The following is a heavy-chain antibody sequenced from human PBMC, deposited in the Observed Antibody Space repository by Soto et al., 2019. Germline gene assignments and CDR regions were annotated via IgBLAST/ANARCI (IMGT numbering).Heavy chain of an antibody. Sequence: ASVKVSCKASGYTFTSYYMHWVRQAPGQGLEWMGIINPSGGSTSYAQKFQGRVTTTRDTSTSTVYMELSSLRSEDTAVYYCAFAVAGMSSWFDPWGQGTLVTVSS. CDR3: AFAVAGMSSWFDP. CDR1: GYTFTSYY. V-gene: IGHV1-46*01. CDR2: INPSGGST. D-gene: IGHD6-19*01. J-gene: IGHJ5*02.